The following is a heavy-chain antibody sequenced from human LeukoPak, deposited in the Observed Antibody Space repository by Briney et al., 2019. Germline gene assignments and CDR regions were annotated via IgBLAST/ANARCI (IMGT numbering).Heavy chain of an antibody. V-gene: IGHV4-59*08. J-gene: IGHJ4*02. Sequence: PSETLSLTCTVSGGSISSYYWNWIRQPPGKGLEWIGYIYYSGSTSYNPSLNSRVTISLDTSKNQFSLNLSSVTAADTAVYHCARRESSGFFDYWGQGTLVTVSS. CDR3: ARRESSGFFDY. CDR1: GGSISSYY. CDR2: IYYSGST. D-gene: IGHD6-19*01.